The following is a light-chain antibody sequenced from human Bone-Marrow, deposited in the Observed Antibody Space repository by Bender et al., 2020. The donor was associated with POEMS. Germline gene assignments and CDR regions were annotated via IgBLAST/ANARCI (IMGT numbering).Light chain of an antibody. J-gene: IGLJ2*01. V-gene: IGLV2-23*02. CDR3: CSYGGSYNLV. CDR1: SSDVGGYNL. CDR2: DVS. Sequence: QSALTQPASVSGSPRQSITISCTGTSSDVGGYNLVSWYQQHPGKAPKLMIYDVSQRPSGLSSRFSGSKSGNTASLTISGLQAEDEADYYCCSYGGSYNLVFGGGTKVTVL.